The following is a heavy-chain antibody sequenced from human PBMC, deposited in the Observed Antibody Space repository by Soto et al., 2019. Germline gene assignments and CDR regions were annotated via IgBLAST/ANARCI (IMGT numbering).Heavy chain of an antibody. Sequence: QLQLVQSGAEVKKPGSSVNVSCKTSGGSFSSNTITWVRQAPGQGLEWMGGIIPIFGTSNYAQKFQGRVTITPDESTNTVYMELSRLRYEDTAVYYCARDVLLVVVSATRAAGGLDPWGQGTLVTVSS. CDR2: IIPIFGTS. V-gene: IGHV1-69*01. D-gene: IGHD2-15*01. CDR1: GGSFSSNT. CDR3: ARDVLLVVVSATRAAGGLDP. J-gene: IGHJ5*02.